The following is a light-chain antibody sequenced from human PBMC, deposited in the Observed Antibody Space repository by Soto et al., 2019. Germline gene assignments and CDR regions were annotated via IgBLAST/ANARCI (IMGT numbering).Light chain of an antibody. V-gene: IGKV1-5*03. J-gene: IGKJ1*01. CDR2: QAS. Sequence: DIQMTQSPSTLYASVGDRVSITCRASQSISTQLAGYQQKRGQAPNLLIYQASNLQTGVPSRFTGSGSGTEFTLTLRSLQGDDLATYYCRQYQSYCTFGEATKVVV. CDR3: RQYQSYCT. CDR1: QSISTQ.